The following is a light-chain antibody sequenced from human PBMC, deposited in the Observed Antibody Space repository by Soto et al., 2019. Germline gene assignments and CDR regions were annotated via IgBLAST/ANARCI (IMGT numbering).Light chain of an antibody. CDR2: EVN. J-gene: IGLJ2*01. CDR1: SSDVGVYNY. V-gene: IGLV2-8*01. Sequence: QSVLTQPPSASGSPGQSVTISCTGTSSDVGVYNYVSWFQQHPGKAPKLIISEVNKRPSGVPDRFSGSKSGNTASLTVSGLQAEDEADYYCTSYGGRDNLIFGGGTKLTVL. CDR3: TSYGGRDNLI.